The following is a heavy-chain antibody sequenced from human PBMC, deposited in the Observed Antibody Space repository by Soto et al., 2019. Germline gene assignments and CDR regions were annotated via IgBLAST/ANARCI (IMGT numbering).Heavy chain of an antibody. D-gene: IGHD4-4*01. V-gene: IGHV4-61*01. J-gene: IGHJ6*02. CDR1: GGSVSRGSYY. CDR2: RYYSGST. Sequence: SETLSLTCTVSGGSVSRGSYYWSWIRQHPGKGLEWIGYRYYSGSTNYNPSLKSRVTISVDTSKNQFSLKLNSVTAADTAVYYCAREGNSGPNYYYGMDVWGQGTTVTASS. CDR3: AREGNSGPNYYYGMDV.